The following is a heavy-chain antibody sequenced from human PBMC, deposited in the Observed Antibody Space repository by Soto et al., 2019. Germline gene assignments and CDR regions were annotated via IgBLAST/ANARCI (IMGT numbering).Heavy chain of an antibody. V-gene: IGHV1-18*01. CDR2: ISAYNGNT. J-gene: IGHJ6*02. Sequence: ASVKVSCKASGYTFTSYGISWVRQAPGQGLEWMGWISAYNGNTNYAQKLQGRVTITTDTSTSTAYMELRSLRSDDTAVYYCARDYVCSCYKPHSYYAMDVWCQGTTVTVSS. D-gene: IGHD3-22*01. CDR3: ARDYVCSCYKPHSYYAMDV. CDR1: GYTFTSYG.